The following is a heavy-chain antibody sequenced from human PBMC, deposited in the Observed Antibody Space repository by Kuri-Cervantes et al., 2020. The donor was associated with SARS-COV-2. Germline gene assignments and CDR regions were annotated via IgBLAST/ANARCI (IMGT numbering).Heavy chain of an antibody. J-gene: IGHJ3*02. V-gene: IGHV3-9*01. CDR1: GLTFDDYA. CDR3: ERDDRVSDAFDI. Sequence: GGSLRLSCAASGLTFDDYAMHWARQAPGKGLEWVSGISWNSGSIGYADSVKGRFTISRDNSKNTLYLQMNSLRAEDTAVYYCERDDRVSDAFDIWGQGTMVTGSS. CDR2: ISWNSGSI. D-gene: IGHD3-22*01.